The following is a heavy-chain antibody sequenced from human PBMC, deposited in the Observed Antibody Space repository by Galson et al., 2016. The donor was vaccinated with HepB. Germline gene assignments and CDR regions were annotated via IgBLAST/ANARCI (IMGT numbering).Heavy chain of an antibody. CDR3: ARLRADRYYFYGMDV. D-gene: IGHD2-15*01. CDR2: IYHSGGT. V-gene: IGHV4-4*02. Sequence: ETLSLTCAVSGGSISSGDWWSWVRQPPGKGLEWIGEIYHSGGTNYNPSLKSRVTISIDKSKNHFSLRLRSVIAADTAAYYCARLRADRYYFYGMDVWGQGTTVTVSS. J-gene: IGHJ6*02. CDR1: GGSISSGDW.